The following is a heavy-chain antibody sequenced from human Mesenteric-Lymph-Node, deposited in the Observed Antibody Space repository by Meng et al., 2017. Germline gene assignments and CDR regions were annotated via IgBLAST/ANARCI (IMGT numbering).Heavy chain of an antibody. Sequence: QVQLQQGGAGLLKPSETLSLTCAVYGGSFSGYYWSWIRQPPGKGLEWIGEINHSGSTNYNPSLKSRVTISVDTSKNQFSLKLSSVTAADTAVYYCARGRGYGDYGSLYWGQGTLVTVSS. J-gene: IGHJ4*02. CDR3: ARGRGYGDYGSLY. D-gene: IGHD4-17*01. CDR2: INHSGST. V-gene: IGHV4-34*01. CDR1: GGSFSGYY.